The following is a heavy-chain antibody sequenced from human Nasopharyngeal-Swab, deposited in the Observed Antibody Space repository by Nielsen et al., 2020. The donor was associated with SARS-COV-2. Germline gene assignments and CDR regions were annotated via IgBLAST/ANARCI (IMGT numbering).Heavy chain of an antibody. D-gene: IGHD2-8*02. V-gene: IGHV4-28*01. Sequence: WIRQPPGKGLEWIGEIYYSGSTTYNPSLKSRVTMSMDRSKNQFSLNLNSVTAADTAVYYGATKDYSGPYWPDFDFWGQGTLVTVSS. J-gene: IGHJ4*02. CDR3: ATKDYSGPYWPDFDF. CDR2: IYYSGST.